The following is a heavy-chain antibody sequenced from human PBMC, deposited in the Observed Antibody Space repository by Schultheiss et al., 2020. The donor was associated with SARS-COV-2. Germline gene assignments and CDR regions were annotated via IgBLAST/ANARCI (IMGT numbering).Heavy chain of an antibody. CDR3: ARGPAMAFFDY. J-gene: IGHJ4*02. V-gene: IGHV3-NL1*01. D-gene: IGHD5-18*01. CDR2: IYSGGST. Sequence: GGSLRLSCAASGFTFSSYGMHWVRQAPGKGLEWVSVIYSGGSTYYADSVKGRFTISRDNSKNTLYLQMNSLRAEDTAVYYCARGPAMAFFDYWGQGTLVTVSS. CDR1: GFTFSSYG.